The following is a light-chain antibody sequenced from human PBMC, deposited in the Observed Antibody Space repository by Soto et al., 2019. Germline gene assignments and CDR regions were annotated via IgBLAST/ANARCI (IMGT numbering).Light chain of an antibody. V-gene: IGKV3-11*02. CDR1: QSLSWY. CDR2: DAC. Sequence: EIVLTQSPATLSLSPVERATLSCRASQSLSWYLYCYQQKPGQSPSLLIYDACNRATGIPAWFSGSGSGRAFTLTICSLGSEEFAVYYCQKCTNGQSSFGGGTKLKVK. J-gene: IGKJ4*01. CDR3: QKCTNGQSS.